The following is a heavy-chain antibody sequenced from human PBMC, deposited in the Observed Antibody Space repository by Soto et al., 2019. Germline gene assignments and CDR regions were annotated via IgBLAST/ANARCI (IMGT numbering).Heavy chain of an antibody. V-gene: IGHV1-18*01. Sequence: QVQLVQSGAEVKKPGASVKVSCKASGYTFTSYGIIWVRQAPGQGLEWMGWISAYNGNTNYAQKLQGRVTMTTDTATSTAYMELRSLRSDDTAVYYCARDYGGEDYLQTNWFDPWGQGTLVTVSS. J-gene: IGHJ5*02. CDR2: ISAYNGNT. D-gene: IGHD3-10*02. CDR3: ARDYGGEDYLQTNWFDP. CDR1: GYTFTSYG.